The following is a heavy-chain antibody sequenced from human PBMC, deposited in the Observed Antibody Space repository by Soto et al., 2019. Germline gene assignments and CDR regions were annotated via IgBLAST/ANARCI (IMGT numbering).Heavy chain of an antibody. CDR3: ARDRIVGTSYFDY. V-gene: IGHV4-4*07. CDR1: GGSINSFY. CDR2: MYSSGTT. Sequence: PSETLSLTCAVSGGSINSFYWSWIRQPAGKGLEWIGRMYSSGTTNYNPSLKSRVTMSIDTSKNQFSLKLSSVTAADTAVYYCARDRIVGTSYFDYWGQGTLVTVSS. D-gene: IGHD1-26*01. J-gene: IGHJ4*02.